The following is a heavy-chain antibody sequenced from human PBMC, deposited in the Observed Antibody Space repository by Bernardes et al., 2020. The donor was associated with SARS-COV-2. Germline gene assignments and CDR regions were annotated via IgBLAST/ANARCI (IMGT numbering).Heavy chain of an antibody. CDR1: GFTFNNAW. CDR3: TNIRGRYSSSSGGFYYYGMDF. CDR2: IKSKTDGGTT. V-gene: IGHV3-15*01. D-gene: IGHD6-6*01. Sequence: VGSLRLSCAASGFTFNNAWMSWVRQAPGKGLEWVGRIKSKTDGGTTDYAAPVKGRFTISRDDSKNTLYLQMNSLKTEDTAVYYCTNIRGRYSSSSGGFYYYGMDFWGQGTTVTVSS. J-gene: IGHJ6*02.